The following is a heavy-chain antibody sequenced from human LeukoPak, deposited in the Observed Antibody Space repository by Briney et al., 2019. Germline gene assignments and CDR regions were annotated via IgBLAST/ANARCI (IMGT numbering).Heavy chain of an antibody. D-gene: IGHD7-27*01. J-gene: IGHJ4*02. Sequence: ASVKVSCKASGYTFTSHDINWVRQATGQGLEWMGWMSPNSGDTGYAQKFQGRVAMTSDSSISTAYMELSSLRSEDTAIYYCVRTPPNWGFDYWGQGTLVTVSS. CDR1: GYTFTSHD. CDR3: VRTPPNWGFDY. CDR2: MSPNSGDT. V-gene: IGHV1-8*01.